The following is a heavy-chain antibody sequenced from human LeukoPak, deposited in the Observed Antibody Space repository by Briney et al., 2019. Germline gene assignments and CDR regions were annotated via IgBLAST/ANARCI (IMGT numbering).Heavy chain of an antibody. V-gene: IGHV3-23*01. CDR3: GKNRGGGGIKDALDF. CDR1: GFILDNFG. CDR2: ISDNGGRT. D-gene: IGHD3-16*01. J-gene: IGHJ3*01. Sequence: PGGSLRLSCEVSGFILDNFGMNWVRQAPGKGLEWISGISDNGGRTHYADSVKGRFTMSRENSKKKIYLQMNSLRVEDTAVYYCGKNRGGGGIKDALDFWGQGTSVVVSS.